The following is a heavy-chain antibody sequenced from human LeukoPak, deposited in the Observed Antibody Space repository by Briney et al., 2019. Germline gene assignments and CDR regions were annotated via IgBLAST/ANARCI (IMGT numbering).Heavy chain of an antibody. J-gene: IGHJ5*02. Sequence: SETLSLTCTVSGGSISSGDYYWSWIRQPPGKGLEWSGYIYYSGSTYYNPSLKSQVTISVDTSKNQFSLKLSSVTAADTAVYYCARVVVASFGTDWFDPWGQGTLVTVSS. V-gene: IGHV4-30-4*01. CDR1: GGSISSGDYY. D-gene: IGHD2-15*01. CDR3: ARVVVASFGTDWFDP. CDR2: IYYSGST.